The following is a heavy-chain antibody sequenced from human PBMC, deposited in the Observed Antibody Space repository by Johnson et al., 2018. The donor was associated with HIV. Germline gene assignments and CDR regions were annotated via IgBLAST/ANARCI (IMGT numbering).Heavy chain of an antibody. CDR3: ARGCRDGYTCDVFDI. J-gene: IGHJ3*02. D-gene: IGHD5-24*01. V-gene: IGHV3-66*01. CDR1: GFTVSSNY. CDR2: IYSGGST. Sequence: VQLVESGGGVVQPGRSLRLSCTASGFTVSSNYMSWVRQAPGKGLEWVSVIYSGGSTYYADSVQGRFTISRDNSKNTLYLQMTSLRAEDTAVYYCARGCRDGYTCDVFDIWGQGTTVTVSS.